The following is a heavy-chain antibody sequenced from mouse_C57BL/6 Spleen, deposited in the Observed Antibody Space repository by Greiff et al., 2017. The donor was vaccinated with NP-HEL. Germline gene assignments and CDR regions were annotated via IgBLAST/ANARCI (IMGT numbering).Heavy chain of an antibody. CDR1: GYTFNDYN. J-gene: IGHJ2*01. CDR2: INPNNGGT. V-gene: IGHV1-22*01. Sequence: EVQLQQSGPELVKPGASVKMSCKASGYTFNDYNMHWVKQSHGKSLEWIGNINPNNGGTSYNQKFKGKATLTVNKSSSTAYMEHRSRTSEDAAVYYCARERYGSYFDYWGQGTTLTVSS. D-gene: IGHD2-10*02. CDR3: ARERYGSYFDY.